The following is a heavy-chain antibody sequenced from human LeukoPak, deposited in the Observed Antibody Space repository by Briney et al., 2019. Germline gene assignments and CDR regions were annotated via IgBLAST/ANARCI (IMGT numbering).Heavy chain of an antibody. V-gene: IGHV3-23*01. D-gene: IGHD2-15*01. J-gene: IGHJ4*02. CDR1: GFTFSSYG. CDR2: ISGSGGST. Sequence: GGTLRLSCAASGFTFSSYGMSWVRQAPGKGLEWVSAISGSGGSTYYADSVKGRFTISRDNSKNTLYLQMNSLRAEDTAVYYCAKDRFSRSLRYCSGGSCVIDYWGQGTLVTVSS. CDR3: AKDRFSRSLRYCSGGSCVIDY.